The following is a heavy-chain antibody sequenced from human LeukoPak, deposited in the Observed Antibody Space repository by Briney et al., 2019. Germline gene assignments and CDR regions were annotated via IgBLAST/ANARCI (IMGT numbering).Heavy chain of an antibody. D-gene: IGHD3-10*01. J-gene: IGHJ4*02. V-gene: IGHV3-7*01. CDR1: GFTFSSYW. Sequence: GGSLRLSCAASGFTFSSYWMSWVRQAPGKGLEWVANIKQDGSEKYYVDSVKGRFTISRDNAKNSLYLQMNSLSAEDTAVYYCARWRGVSPFDYWGQGTLVTVSS. CDR3: ARWRGVSPFDY. CDR2: IKQDGSEK.